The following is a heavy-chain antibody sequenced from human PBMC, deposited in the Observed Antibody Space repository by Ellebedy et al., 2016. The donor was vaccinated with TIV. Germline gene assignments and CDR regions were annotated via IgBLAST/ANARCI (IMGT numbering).Heavy chain of an antibody. CDR1: GFTFSRHA. J-gene: IGHJ5*02. D-gene: IGHD6-19*01. Sequence: GESLKISCAASGFTFSRHAMSWVRQAPGKGLEWVSAITGGGGGTYYIASVKGRFTISRDNSKNTLYLEMNSLTAEDTAVYFCAKIVRQSSGWSTGVDHWGQGTLVTASS. CDR3: AKIVRQSSGWSTGVDH. CDR2: ITGGGGGT. V-gene: IGHV3-23*01.